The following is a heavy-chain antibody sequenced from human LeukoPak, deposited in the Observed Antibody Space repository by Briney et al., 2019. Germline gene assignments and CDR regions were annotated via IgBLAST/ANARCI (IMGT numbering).Heavy chain of an antibody. CDR3: AKDTPLFYHYYGIDV. CDR1: GITLSNYG. Sequence: GGSLRLSCAVSGITLSNYGMSWVRQAPGKGLEWVAGISGSGGRTNYADAVKGRFTISRDNSKNSLFLEMNSLRSEDTALYYCAKDTPLFYHYYGIDVWGQGTTVTVSS. J-gene: IGHJ6*02. CDR2: ISGSGGRT. V-gene: IGHV3-43*02.